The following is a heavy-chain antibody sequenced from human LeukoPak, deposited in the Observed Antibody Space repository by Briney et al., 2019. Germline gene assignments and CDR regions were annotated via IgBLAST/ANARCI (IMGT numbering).Heavy chain of an antibody. D-gene: IGHD1-26*01. CDR2: IHYSGTT. Sequence: PSETLSLTCTVSGGSISSYYWTWIRQPPEKGLEWIGFIHYSGTTNYKPSLRSRVTMSVDTSKNQFSLNLSSVTAADTAVYYCARGAGAPSFYCYYGMDVWGQGTTVTVSS. J-gene: IGHJ6*02. V-gene: IGHV4-59*01. CDR3: ARGAGAPSFYCYYGMDV. CDR1: GGSISSYY.